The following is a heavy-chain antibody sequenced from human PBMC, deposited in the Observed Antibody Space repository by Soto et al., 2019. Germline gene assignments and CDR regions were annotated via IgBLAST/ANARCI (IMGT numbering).Heavy chain of an antibody. CDR2: INSAGRT. D-gene: IGHD5-18*01. V-gene: IGHV3-23*01. CDR1: GLTFSSYA. CDR3: AKGDTGISTCFDF. Sequence: EVQLLESGGGLVQPGGSLRLSCAASGLTFSSYAMSWVRQAPGKGLDWVSTINSAGRTYYADTVKGRFTISRDNSKNTLYLQMDSLRGVDTAVYYCAKGDTGISTCFDFWGKGTLVTISS. J-gene: IGHJ4*02.